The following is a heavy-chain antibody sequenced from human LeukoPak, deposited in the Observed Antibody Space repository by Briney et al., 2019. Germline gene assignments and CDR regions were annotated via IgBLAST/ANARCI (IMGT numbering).Heavy chain of an antibody. J-gene: IGHJ4*02. CDR2: ISYDGSNK. CDR1: GFTFSSYG. Sequence: GGSLRLSCAASGFTFSSYGMHWVRQAPGKGLEWVAVISYDGSNKYYADSVKGRFTISRDNSKNTLYLQMNSLSAEDTAVYYCAKDRYGSGSYSPFDYWGQGTLVTVSS. D-gene: IGHD3-10*01. CDR3: AKDRYGSGSYSPFDY. V-gene: IGHV3-30*18.